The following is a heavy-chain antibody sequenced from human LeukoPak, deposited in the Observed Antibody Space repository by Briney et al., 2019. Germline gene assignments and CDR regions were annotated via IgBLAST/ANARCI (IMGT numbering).Heavy chain of an antibody. D-gene: IGHD3-22*01. CDR3: ARDSSGYQ. CDR1: GFTFSTYW. CDR2: IKEDGSEK. J-gene: IGHJ4*02. Sequence: PGGSLRLSCAASGFTFSTYWMSWVRQAPGKGLEWVANIKEDGSEKYYGDSVRGRFTISRDNAKNSLYLQMNSLRAEDTAVYYCARDSSGYQWGQGTLVTVSS. V-gene: IGHV3-7*01.